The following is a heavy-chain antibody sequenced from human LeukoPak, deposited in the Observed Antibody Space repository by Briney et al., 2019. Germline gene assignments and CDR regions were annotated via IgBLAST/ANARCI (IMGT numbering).Heavy chain of an antibody. Sequence: GGSLRLSCAASGITFSSYSMNWVRQAPGKGLEWVSYISSSSSNIYYADSVKGRFTISRDNAKNSLYLQMNSLRAEDTAVYYCARAGYSNYYWGQGTLVTVSS. D-gene: IGHD4-11*01. CDR3: ARAGYSNYY. CDR2: ISSSSSNI. CDR1: GITFSSYS. J-gene: IGHJ4*02. V-gene: IGHV3-48*01.